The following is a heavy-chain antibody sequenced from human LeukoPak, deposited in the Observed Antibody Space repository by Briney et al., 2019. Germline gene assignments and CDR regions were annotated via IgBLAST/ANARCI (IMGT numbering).Heavy chain of an antibody. D-gene: IGHD3-22*01. CDR3: ARDNYDSSGSPGGADY. CDR1: GYTFTSYG. J-gene: IGHJ4*02. Sequence: ASVKVSCKASGYTFTSYGISWVRQAPGQGLEWMGWISAYNGNTNYAQKLQGRVTMTTDTSTSTAYMELRSLRSDDTAVYYCARDNYDSSGSPGGADYWGQGTLVTVSS. V-gene: IGHV1-18*01. CDR2: ISAYNGNT.